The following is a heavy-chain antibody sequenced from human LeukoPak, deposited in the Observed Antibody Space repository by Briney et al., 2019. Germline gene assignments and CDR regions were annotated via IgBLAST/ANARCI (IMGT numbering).Heavy chain of an antibody. D-gene: IGHD6-13*01. J-gene: IGHJ6*02. CDR3: ARIREDSSSWYGYRPYYYYGMDV. CDR1: GFSLSTSGMC. V-gene: IGHV2-70*01. CDR2: IDWDDDK. Sequence: VSGPTLVNPTQTLTLTCTFSGFSLSTSGMCVSWIRQPPGKALEWLALIDWDDDKYYSTSLKTRLTISKDTSKIQVVLTMTNMDPVDTATYYCARIREDSSSWYGYRPYYYYGMDVWGQGTTVTVSS.